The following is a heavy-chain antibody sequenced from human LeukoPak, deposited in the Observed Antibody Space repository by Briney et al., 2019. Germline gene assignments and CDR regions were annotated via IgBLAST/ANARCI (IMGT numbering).Heavy chain of an antibody. Sequence: PGGSLRLSCAASDFTFSSYSMNWVRQAPGKGLEWVSSISSSSSYTYYAESVKGRFTISRDNAKNSLFLQMNSLRAEDTAVYYCTREGTIVVGDAFDIWGQGTMVTVSS. CDR2: ISSSSSYT. J-gene: IGHJ3*02. CDR1: DFTFSSYS. D-gene: IGHD2-2*01. V-gene: IGHV3-21*01. CDR3: TREGTIVVGDAFDI.